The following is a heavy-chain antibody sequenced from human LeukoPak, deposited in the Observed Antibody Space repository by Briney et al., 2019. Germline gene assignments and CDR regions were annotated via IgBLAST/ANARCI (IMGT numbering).Heavy chain of an antibody. D-gene: IGHD7-27*01. CDR3: TRGHWGLDY. J-gene: IGHJ4*02. CDR2: VCGYGDRT. V-gene: IGHV3-23*01. CDR1: GFTFSSYA. Sequence: PGGSLRLSCAASGFTFSSYAMSWVRQTPGKGLEWVSAVCGYGDRTYYADSVRGRFTISRDNSRSTLYLQVNSLRAEDTAIYYCTRGHWGLDYWGQGTLVTVSS.